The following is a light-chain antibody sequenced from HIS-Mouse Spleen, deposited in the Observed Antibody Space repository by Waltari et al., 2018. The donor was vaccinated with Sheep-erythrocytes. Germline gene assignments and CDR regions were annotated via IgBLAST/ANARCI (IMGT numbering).Light chain of an antibody. CDR1: SSDVGGFNY. J-gene: IGLJ1*01. CDR2: DVS. V-gene: IGLV2-11*01. Sequence: QSALTQPRSVSGSPGQSVTISCTGTSSDVGGFNYVSWYQPHPGKAPKLMIYDVSKRPSVVPDRFSGSKSGNPASLTISGLQAEDEADYYCCSYAGSYNHVFATGTKVTVL. CDR3: CSYAGSYNHV.